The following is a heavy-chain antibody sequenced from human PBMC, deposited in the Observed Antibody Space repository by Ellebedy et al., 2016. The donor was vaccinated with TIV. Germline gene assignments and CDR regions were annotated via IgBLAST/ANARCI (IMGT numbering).Heavy chain of an antibody. V-gene: IGHV3-74*03. J-gene: IGHJ5*02. Sequence: PGGSLRLSCAASGFTFSNYWMHWVRQAPGKGLVYVSRIKSDGSSTTYADSVRGRFTISRDNAKNMLYLQMNSLRDEDTGVYYCASSGWSPINWLDPWGQGTLVTVSS. D-gene: IGHD6-19*01. CDR2: IKSDGSST. CDR3: ASSGWSPINWLDP. CDR1: GFTFSNYW.